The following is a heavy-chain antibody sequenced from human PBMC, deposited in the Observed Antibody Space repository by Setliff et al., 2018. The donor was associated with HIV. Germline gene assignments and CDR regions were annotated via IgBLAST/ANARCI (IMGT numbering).Heavy chain of an antibody. CDR3: AIGAPWSGFLY. V-gene: IGHV4-38-2*01. CDR1: GYSISSGYY. CDR2: IYHSGNT. D-gene: IGHD3-3*01. Sequence: SETLSLTCAVSGYSISSGYYWGWIRQPPGKGLEWIGGIYHSGNTYYNPSLKSRVTISVDTAKSQFSLKLSSVTAADTAVYYCAIGAPWSGFLYWGQGPLVTVSS. J-gene: IGHJ4*02.